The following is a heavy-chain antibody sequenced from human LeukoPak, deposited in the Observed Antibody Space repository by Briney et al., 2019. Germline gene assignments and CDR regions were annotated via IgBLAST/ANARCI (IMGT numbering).Heavy chain of an antibody. V-gene: IGHV3-11*01. Sequence: GGSLRLSCAASGFTFSTYSMSWVRQAPGKGLEWVSYIIRGGSTIYYEDSVKGRFTISRDNAKNSLNLQMNSLRAEDTAVYYCATGGSSGFDYWGQGTLVTVSS. J-gene: IGHJ4*02. CDR1: GFTFSTYS. CDR3: ATGGSSGFDY. D-gene: IGHD6-6*01. CDR2: IIRGGSTI.